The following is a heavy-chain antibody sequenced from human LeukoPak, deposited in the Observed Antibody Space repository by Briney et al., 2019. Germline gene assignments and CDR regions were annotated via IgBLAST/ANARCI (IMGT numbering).Heavy chain of an antibody. V-gene: IGHV3-21*01. CDR2: ISSSSSYI. J-gene: IGHJ4*02. CDR3: AREGKGHSSSWYFYEKPYYFDY. CDR1: GFTFSSYS. Sequence: KPGGSLRLSCAASGFTFSSYSMNWVRQAPGKGLEWVSSISSSSSYIYYADSVKGRFTISRDNAKNSLYLQMNSPRAEDTAVYYCAREGKGHSSSWYFYEKPYYFDYWGQGTLVTVSS. D-gene: IGHD6-13*01.